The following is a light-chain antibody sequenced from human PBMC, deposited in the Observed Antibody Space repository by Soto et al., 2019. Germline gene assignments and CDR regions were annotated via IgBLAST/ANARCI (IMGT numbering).Light chain of an antibody. V-gene: IGLV2-8*01. CDR3: SSYAGTNTPYV. CDR2: EVS. Sequence: QSALTQPPSASGSPGQSVTISCTGTSSDVGGYYYVSWYQQHPGKAPKLMIYEVSKRPSGVPDRFSGSKSGNTASLTVSGLQAVDEADYYCSSYAGTNTPYVFGTGTKVTVL. CDR1: SSDVGGYYY. J-gene: IGLJ1*01.